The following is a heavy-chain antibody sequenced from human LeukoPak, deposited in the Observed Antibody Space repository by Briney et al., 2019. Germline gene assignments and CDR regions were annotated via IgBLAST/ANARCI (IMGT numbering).Heavy chain of an antibody. CDR1: GFTFSSYG. Sequence: GGSLRLSCAASGFTFSSYGMHWVRQAPGKGLEWVAVISYDGSNKYYADSVKGRFTISRDDSKNTAYLQMNSLKTEDTAVYYCTAVVPAAARYYFDYWGQGTLVTVSS. D-gene: IGHD2-2*01. CDR3: TAVVPAAARYYFDY. V-gene: IGHV3-30*03. CDR2: ISYDGSNK. J-gene: IGHJ4*02.